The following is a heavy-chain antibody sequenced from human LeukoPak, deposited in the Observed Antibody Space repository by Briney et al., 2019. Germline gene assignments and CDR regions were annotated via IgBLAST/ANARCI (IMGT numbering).Heavy chain of an antibody. Sequence: GGSLRLSCAASGFTFSNYAMTWVRQAQGKGLQCVSAITGSGGTIYYADSVKGRFTISRDNSKNTLYLQMNSLRAEDTAVYYCATLMREPTGYSGYGGEDYWGQGTLVTVSS. V-gene: IGHV3-23*01. CDR1: GFTFSNYA. CDR3: ATLMREPTGYSGYGGEDY. CDR2: ITGSGGTI. J-gene: IGHJ4*02. D-gene: IGHD5-12*01.